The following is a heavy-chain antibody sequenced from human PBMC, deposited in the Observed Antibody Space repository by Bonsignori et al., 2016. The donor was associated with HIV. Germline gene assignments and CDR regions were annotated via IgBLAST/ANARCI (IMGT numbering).Heavy chain of an antibody. J-gene: IGHJ6*03. CDR2: ISSSSRYI. CDR3: TKGGAGGTTVYYYMDV. Sequence: WIRQPPGKGLEWVSSISSSSRYIYYADSAKGRFTISRDNADNSVFLQMNSLRAEDTAIYYCTKGGAGGTTVYYYMDVWGKGTTVTVSS. V-gene: IGHV3-21*01. D-gene: IGHD1-7*01.